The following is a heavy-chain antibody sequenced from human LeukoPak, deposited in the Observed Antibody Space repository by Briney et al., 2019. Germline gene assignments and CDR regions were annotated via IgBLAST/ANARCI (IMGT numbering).Heavy chain of an antibody. CDR2: IYHSGST. CDR1: GYSISSGYY. Sequence: TSETLSLTCAVSGYSISSGYYWGWIRQPPGKGLEGIVSIYHSGSTYYNPSLKSRVTIAGDTSRNHSSLKLSSVTAADTAVYYCAGPYCSSTSCSKSRWFDPWGQGTLVTVSS. CDR3: AGPYCSSTSCSKSRWFDP. V-gene: IGHV4-38-2*01. J-gene: IGHJ5*02. D-gene: IGHD2-2*01.